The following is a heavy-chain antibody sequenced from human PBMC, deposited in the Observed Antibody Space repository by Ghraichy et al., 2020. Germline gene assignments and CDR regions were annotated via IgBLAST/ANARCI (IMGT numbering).Heavy chain of an antibody. D-gene: IGHD3-3*01. J-gene: IGHJ6*02. Sequence: GESLNISCAASGFTFSSYSMNWVRQAPGKGLEWVSSISSSSSYIYYADSVKGRFTISRDNAKNSLYLQMNSLRAEDTAVYYCASLLRLLESYYYGVDVWGQGTTVSVAS. CDR1: GFTFSSYS. CDR2: ISSSSSYI. V-gene: IGHV3-21*01. CDR3: ASLLRLLESYYYGVDV.